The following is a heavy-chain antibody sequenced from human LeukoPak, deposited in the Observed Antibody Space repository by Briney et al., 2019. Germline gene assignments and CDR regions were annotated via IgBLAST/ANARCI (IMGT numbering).Heavy chain of an antibody. Sequence: GGSLRLSCAASGFTVSSNYMSWVRQAPGKGLEWVSVIYSGGSTYYADSVKGRFTISRDNSKNTLYLQMNSLRAEDTAVHYCARIRITMIVVDYWGQGTLVTVSS. V-gene: IGHV3-66*01. D-gene: IGHD3-22*01. CDR2: IYSGGST. CDR3: ARIRITMIVVDY. CDR1: GFTVSSNY. J-gene: IGHJ4*02.